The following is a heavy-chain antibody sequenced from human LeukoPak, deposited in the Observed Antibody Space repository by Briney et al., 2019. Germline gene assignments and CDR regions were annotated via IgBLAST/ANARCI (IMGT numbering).Heavy chain of an antibody. D-gene: IGHD2-8*01. Sequence: ASVKVSCKASGYTFTSYYMHWVRQAPGQGLEWMGIINPSGGSTSYAQKFQGRVTITRDTSASTAYMELSSLRSEDTAVYYCARVGYNGVCYVWGQGTLVTVSS. CDR2: INPSGGST. V-gene: IGHV1-46*01. CDR1: GYTFTSYY. CDR3: ARVGYNGVCYV. J-gene: IGHJ4*02.